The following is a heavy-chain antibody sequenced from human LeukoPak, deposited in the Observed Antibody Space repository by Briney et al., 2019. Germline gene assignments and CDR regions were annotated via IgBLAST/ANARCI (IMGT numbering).Heavy chain of an antibody. Sequence: GGSLRLSCAASGFTFSNYWMHWVRQAPGKGLVWVSRINSDGSSTGYADSVKGRFTISRDNAKNSLYLQMNSLRAEDTAVYYCARAYHSSWYLNWFDPWAREPWSPSPQ. D-gene: IGHD6-13*01. CDR3: ARAYHSSWYLNWFDP. CDR2: INSDGSST. V-gene: IGHV3-74*01. CDR1: GFTFSNYW. J-gene: IGHJ5*02.